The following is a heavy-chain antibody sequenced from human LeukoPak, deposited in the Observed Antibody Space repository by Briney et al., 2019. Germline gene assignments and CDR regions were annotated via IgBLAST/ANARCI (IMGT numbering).Heavy chain of an antibody. J-gene: IGHJ6*02. D-gene: IGHD6-13*01. Sequence: PSETLSLTCTVSGGSISSSSYYWGWIRQPPGKGLEWIGSIYYSGSTYYNPSLKSRVTISVDTSKNQFSLKLSSVTAADMAVYYCARLPHRYSSSWYGYYYYGMDVWGQGTTVTVSS. CDR2: IYYSGST. CDR3: ARLPHRYSSSWYGYYYYGMDV. V-gene: IGHV4-39*01. CDR1: GGSISSSSYY.